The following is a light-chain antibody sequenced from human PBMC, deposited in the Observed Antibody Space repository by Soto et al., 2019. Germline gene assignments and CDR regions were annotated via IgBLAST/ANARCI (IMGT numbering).Light chain of an antibody. CDR1: QSISSY. V-gene: IGKV1-39*01. CDR3: QQSYSISWT. Sequence: DIELTQSPSSPSKSVGDRVTITCRASQSISSYLNWYQQKPGKAPKLLIYAASSLQSGVPSRFSGSGSGTDFTLTISSLQPEDCATYYCQQSYSISWTFGQGTKVDIK. J-gene: IGKJ1*01. CDR2: AAS.